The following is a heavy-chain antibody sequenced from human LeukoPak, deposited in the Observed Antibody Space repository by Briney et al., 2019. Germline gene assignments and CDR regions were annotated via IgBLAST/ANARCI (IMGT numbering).Heavy chain of an antibody. CDR1: GFTFSSYW. J-gene: IGHJ5*02. D-gene: IGHD2-15*01. CDR2: INSDGSST. Sequence: GGSLRLSCAASGFTFSSYWMHWVRQAPGKGLVWVSRINSDGSSTSYADSVKGRFTISRDNAKNTLYLQMNSLRAEDTAVYYCARDASCSGGSRYFEGIYNWFDPWGQGTLVTVSS. V-gene: IGHV3-74*01. CDR3: ARDASCSGGSRYFEGIYNWFDP.